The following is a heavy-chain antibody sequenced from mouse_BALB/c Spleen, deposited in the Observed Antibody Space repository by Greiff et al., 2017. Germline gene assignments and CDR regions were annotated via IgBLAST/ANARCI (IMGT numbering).Heavy chain of an antibody. CDR3: ARQSTRITYYAMDY. CDR2: ISSGGGST. Sequence: EVKLVESGGGLVKPGGSLKLSCAASGFAFSSYDMSWVRQTPEKRLEWVAYISSGGGSTNYPDTVKGRFTISRDNAKNTLYLQMSSLKSEDTAMYYCARQSTRITYYAMDYWGQGTSVTVSS. D-gene: IGHD2-4*01. V-gene: IGHV5-12-1*01. CDR1: GFAFSSYD. J-gene: IGHJ4*01.